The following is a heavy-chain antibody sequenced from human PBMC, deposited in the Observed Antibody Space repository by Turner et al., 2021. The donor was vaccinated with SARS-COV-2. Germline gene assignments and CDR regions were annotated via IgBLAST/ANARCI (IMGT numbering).Heavy chain of an antibody. D-gene: IGHD6-13*01. Sequence: EVQLVESGGGLVQPGGSLRPSCAASGFTVSSTDLSWVRQAPGKGLEWVSVIYSGGSTYYADSVKGRFTISRDNSKNTLYLQMNSLRAEDTAVYYCARDLEAAAGPWGQGTLVTVSS. V-gene: IGHV3-66*01. CDR1: GFTVSSTD. CDR2: IYSGGST. J-gene: IGHJ4*02. CDR3: ARDLEAAAGP.